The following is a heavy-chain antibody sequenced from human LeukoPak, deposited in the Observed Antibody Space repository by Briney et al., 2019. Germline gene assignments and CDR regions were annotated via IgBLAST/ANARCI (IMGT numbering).Heavy chain of an antibody. V-gene: IGHV3-73*01. CDR3: TSQAGYSSSWKT. Sequence: GGSLRLSCEASGFTFSGSAMHWVRQAPGKGLEWVGCLRSKANNYATHYAASVRGRFTISRDDSKNTRYLEMNSLKVEDTAVYYCTSQAGYSSSWKTWGQGTLVTVSS. D-gene: IGHD6-13*01. CDR1: GFTFSGSA. J-gene: IGHJ5*02. CDR2: LRSKANNYAT.